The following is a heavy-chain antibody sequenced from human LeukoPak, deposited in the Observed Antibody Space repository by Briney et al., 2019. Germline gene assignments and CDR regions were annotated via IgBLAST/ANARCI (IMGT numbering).Heavy chain of an antibody. Sequence: SETLSLTCAVYGGSFSGYYWSWIRPPPGKGLEWIGEINHSGSANYYPSLKSRVTMSVDTSKNQFSLNLSSVTAADTAVYYCARGNYYDSSGLPFDHWGQGTLVTVSS. CDR1: GGSFSGYY. J-gene: IGHJ4*02. CDR2: INHSGSA. CDR3: ARGNYYDSSGLPFDH. V-gene: IGHV4-34*01. D-gene: IGHD3-22*01.